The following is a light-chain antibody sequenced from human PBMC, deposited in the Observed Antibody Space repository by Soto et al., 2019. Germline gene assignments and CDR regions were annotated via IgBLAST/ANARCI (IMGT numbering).Light chain of an antibody. J-gene: IGKJ1*01. CDR2: GAS. CDR1: QSVSSSY. V-gene: IGKV3-20*01. CDR3: KQYGSSPRRS. Sequence: EIVLTQSPGTLSLSPGERATLSCRASQSVSSSYLAWYQHKPGQAPWLLIYGASSRATGIPDRFSGSGSVTAFTLTISRLEPEDFAVYYCKQYGSSPRRSFGQGTKVEIK.